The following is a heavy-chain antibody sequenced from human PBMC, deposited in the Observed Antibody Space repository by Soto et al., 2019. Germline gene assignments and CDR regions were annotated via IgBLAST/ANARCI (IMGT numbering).Heavy chain of an antibody. CDR2: IYYSGST. CDR1: GGSISSGDYY. Sequence: SETLSLTCTVSGGSISSGDYYWSWIRQPPGKGLEWIGYIYYSGSTYYNPSLKSRVTISVDTSKNQFSLKLSSVTAADTAVYYCARAPQESYYDILTGYYGRTSGFDYWGQGTLVTVSS. D-gene: IGHD3-9*01. V-gene: IGHV4-30-4*01. CDR3: ARAPQESYYDILTGYYGRTSGFDY. J-gene: IGHJ4*02.